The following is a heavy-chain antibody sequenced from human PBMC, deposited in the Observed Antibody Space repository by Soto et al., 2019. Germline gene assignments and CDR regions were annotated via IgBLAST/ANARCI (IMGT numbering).Heavy chain of an antibody. CDR1: GYTFTSYA. J-gene: IGHJ4*02. Sequence: QVQLVQSGAEVKKPGSSVKVSCKASGYTFTSYAMHWVRQAPGQRLEWMGWINAGNGKTKYSQKFQGRVTITRDTSASTAYMELSSLRSQDTAVYYFASEVPFYYGSGSVDYWGQGTLVTVSS. CDR2: INAGNGKT. CDR3: ASEVPFYYGSGSVDY. V-gene: IGHV1-3*01. D-gene: IGHD3-10*01.